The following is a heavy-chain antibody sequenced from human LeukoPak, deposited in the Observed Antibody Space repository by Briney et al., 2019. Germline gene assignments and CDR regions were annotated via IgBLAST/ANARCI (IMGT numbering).Heavy chain of an antibody. Sequence: SETLSLTCTVSGGSISSSSYYWGWIRQPPGKGLEWIGSIYYSGSTNYNPSLKSRVTISVDTSKNQFSLKLSSVTAADTAVYYCARGSSGYWGQGTLVTVSS. D-gene: IGHD3-10*01. CDR3: ARGSSGY. J-gene: IGHJ4*02. V-gene: IGHV4-39*07. CDR2: IYYSGST. CDR1: GGSISSSSYY.